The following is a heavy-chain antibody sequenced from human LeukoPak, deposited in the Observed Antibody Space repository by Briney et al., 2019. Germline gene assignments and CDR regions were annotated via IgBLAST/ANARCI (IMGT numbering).Heavy chain of an antibody. CDR1: GGSISSSY. CDR2: IYYSGSA. CDR3: ARGGYYGSGNDFRFDP. D-gene: IGHD3-10*01. Sequence: PSETLSLTCTVSGGSISSSYWSWIRQPPGKGLEWIGYIYYSGSANYNPSLKSRVTISVDTSKNQVSLKLSSVNAADTAVYFCARGGYYGSGNDFRFDPWGQGTLVTVSS. V-gene: IGHV4-59*01. J-gene: IGHJ5*02.